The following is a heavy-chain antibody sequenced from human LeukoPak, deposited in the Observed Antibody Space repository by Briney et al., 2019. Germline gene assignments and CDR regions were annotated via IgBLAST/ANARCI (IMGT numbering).Heavy chain of an antibody. CDR2: INNDGGIT. Sequence: PGGSLRLSCAASGFTFSNYWMHWVRQAPGQGLVWVSCINNDGGITRYADSVKGRFSISRDNAENTVYLQMNSLRGEDTAVYYCAKASCGSECYYRMDVWGQGTAVTVSS. CDR3: AKASCGSECYYRMDV. D-gene: IGHD2-21*01. J-gene: IGHJ6*02. CDR1: GFTFSNYW. V-gene: IGHV3-74*01.